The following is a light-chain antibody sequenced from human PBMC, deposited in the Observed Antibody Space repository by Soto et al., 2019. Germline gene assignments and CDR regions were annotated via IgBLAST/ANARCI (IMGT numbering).Light chain of an antibody. J-gene: IGKJ1*01. CDR2: EAS. V-gene: IGKV1-5*03. Sequence: DIQMTQSPSTLSASVGDRVTITCRASQSISSWLAWYQQKPGKAPKLLIYEASSSEIGVPPRFSGSGFGTEFTLTISSLQPEDSATYYCQYYKEHSTFGQGTSLEIK. CDR3: QYYKEHST. CDR1: QSISSW.